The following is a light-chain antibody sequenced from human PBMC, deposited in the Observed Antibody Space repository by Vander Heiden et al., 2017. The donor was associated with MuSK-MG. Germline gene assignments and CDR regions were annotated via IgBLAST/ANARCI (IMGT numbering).Light chain of an antibody. V-gene: IGKV1-39*01. CDR1: QSISSY. CDR2: AAS. CDR3: QQSYSTPRT. Sequence: DIQMTQSPSSLSASVGDRVTITCRASQSISSYLNWYQQKPGKATKLMIYAASSLQSGVPSRLSGSGSGTDFTLTIRSLQPEDFATYYCQQSYSTPRTFGQGTKVEIK. J-gene: IGKJ1*01.